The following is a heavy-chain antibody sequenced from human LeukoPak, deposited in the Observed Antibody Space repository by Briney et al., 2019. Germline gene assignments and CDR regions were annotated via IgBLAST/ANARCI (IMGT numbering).Heavy chain of an antibody. J-gene: IGHJ3*02. CDR3: ARVAVGGTRAFDI. CDR2: VLSDGSKI. CDR1: GFTFTNYW. V-gene: IGHV3-74*01. D-gene: IGHD6-19*01. Sequence: GGSLRLSCAASGFTFTNYWMHWVRQAPGKGLVWVSRVLSDGSKITYADSVKGRFTISRDNAKKTLYLEMDSLRAEDSAVYYCARVAVGGTRAFDIWGQGTTVTVSS.